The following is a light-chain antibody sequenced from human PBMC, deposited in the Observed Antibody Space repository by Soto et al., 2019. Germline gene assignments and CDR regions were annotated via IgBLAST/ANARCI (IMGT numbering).Light chain of an antibody. CDR3: GADHGSGSNFPHVV. V-gene: IGLV9-49*01. CDR1: SGYSNYK. CDR2: VGTGGIVG. Sequence: QPVLTQPPSASASLGASVTLTCTLSSGYSNYKVDWYQQRPGKGPRFVMRVGTGGIVGSKGDGIPDRFSVLGSGLNRYLTIKNIQEEDESDYHCGADHGSGSNFPHVVFAGGTKLTVL. J-gene: IGLJ2*01.